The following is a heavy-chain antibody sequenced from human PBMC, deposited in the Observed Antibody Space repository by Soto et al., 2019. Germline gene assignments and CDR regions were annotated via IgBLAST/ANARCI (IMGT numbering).Heavy chain of an antibody. CDR3: ARVHIVVVPAAKYIWFDP. CDR1: GGPISSGDYY. CDR2: IYYSGST. Sequence: SETLSLICTVSGGPISSGDYYWIWIRQPPGKGLEWIGYIYYSGSTDYNPSLMSRVTISVDTSKSQSSLKLGSVTAADTAVYYCARVHIVVVPAAKYIWFDPWGQGTLVTVSS. V-gene: IGHV4-30-4*01. J-gene: IGHJ5*02. D-gene: IGHD2-2*01.